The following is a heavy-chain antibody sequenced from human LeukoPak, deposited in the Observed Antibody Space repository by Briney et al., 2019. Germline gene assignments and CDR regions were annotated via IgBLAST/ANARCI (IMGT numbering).Heavy chain of an antibody. Sequence: PGGSLRLSCAASGFTFSSYWMSWVRQAPGKGLEWVANIKQDGSEKYYVDSVKGRFTISRDNAKNSLYLQMNSLKTDDTAVYYCTRVWLQYFDYWGQGTLVTVSS. J-gene: IGHJ4*02. D-gene: IGHD5-24*01. V-gene: IGHV3-7*03. CDR3: TRVWLQYFDY. CDR1: GFTFSSYW. CDR2: IKQDGSEK.